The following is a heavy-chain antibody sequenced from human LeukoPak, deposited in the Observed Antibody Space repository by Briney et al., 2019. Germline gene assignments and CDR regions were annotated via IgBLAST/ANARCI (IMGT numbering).Heavy chain of an antibody. CDR1: GYSISSGYY. D-gene: IGHD5-24*01. V-gene: IGHV4-38-2*02. CDR2: IYHSGST. J-gene: IGHJ4*02. Sequence: RTSETLSLTCTVSGYSISSGYYWGWIRQPPGKGLEWIGSIYHSGSTYYNPSLKSRVTISVDTSKNQFSLKLSSVTAADTAVYYCARHIARWLQLWSYFDYWGQGTLVTVSS. CDR3: ARHIARWLQLWSYFDY.